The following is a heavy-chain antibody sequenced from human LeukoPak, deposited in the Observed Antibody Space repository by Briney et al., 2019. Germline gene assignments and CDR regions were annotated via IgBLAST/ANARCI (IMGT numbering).Heavy chain of an antibody. V-gene: IGHV3-23*01. CDR1: GFTFSSYA. CDR2: ISGSGGST. D-gene: IGHD3-3*01. J-gene: IGHJ6*03. CDR3: AKSGTYYDFWSGYDSHYYYYYMDV. Sequence: GGSLRLSCAASGFTFSSYAMIWVRQAPGKGLEWVLAISGSGGSTYYADSVKGRFIISRDNSKNTLYLQMTSLRAEDTAVYYCAKSGTYYDFWSGYDSHYYYYYMDVWGKGTTVTVSS.